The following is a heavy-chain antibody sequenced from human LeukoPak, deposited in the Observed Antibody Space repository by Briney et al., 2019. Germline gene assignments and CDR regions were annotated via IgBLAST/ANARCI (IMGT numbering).Heavy chain of an antibody. Sequence: GGSLRLSCAASGFTFSSYSMNWVRQAPGKGLEWVSSISSSSYIYYADSVKGRFTISRDNAKNSLYLQMNSLRAEDTAVYYCAREGSTYYDFWSGYYFGWFDPWGQGTLVTVSS. CDR2: ISSSSYI. J-gene: IGHJ5*02. D-gene: IGHD3-3*01. V-gene: IGHV3-21*01. CDR1: GFTFSSYS. CDR3: AREGSTYYDFWSGYYFGWFDP.